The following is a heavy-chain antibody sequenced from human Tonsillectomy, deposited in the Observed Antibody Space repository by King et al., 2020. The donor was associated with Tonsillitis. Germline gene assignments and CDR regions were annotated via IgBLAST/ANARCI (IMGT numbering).Heavy chain of an antibody. CDR3: STSPPGPGGDY. Sequence: QLQLVQSGAEVKKPGASVRLSCKASGYTFTNYYMHWVRQAPGQGLEWMGMINPSGGSTIYAQRFQGRLIMTRDTSTSTVYMYLGSLRSDDTAMYYCSTSPPGPGGDYWGQGTLVTVSS. CDR2: INPSGGST. CDR1: GYTFTNYY. J-gene: IGHJ4*02. V-gene: IGHV1-46*01. D-gene: IGHD3-10*01.